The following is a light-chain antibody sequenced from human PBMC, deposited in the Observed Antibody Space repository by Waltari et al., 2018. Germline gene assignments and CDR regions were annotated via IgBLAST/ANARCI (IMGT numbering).Light chain of an antibody. Sequence: QSALTQPRAVSGSPGQSVTISCPGTSSDVGGYNYVSWYQQHPGNAPKLMIYDVSKRPSGVPDRFSGSKSGNTASLTISGLQAEDEADYYCCSYAGTVVFGGGTKLTVL. CDR3: CSYAGTVV. J-gene: IGLJ2*01. CDR1: SSDVGGYNY. V-gene: IGLV2-11*01. CDR2: DVS.